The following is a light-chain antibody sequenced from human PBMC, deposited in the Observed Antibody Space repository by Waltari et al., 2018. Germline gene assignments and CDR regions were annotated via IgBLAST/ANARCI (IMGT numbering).Light chain of an antibody. V-gene: IGKV3-20*01. J-gene: IGKJ1*01. Sequence: EIVLTQSPGTLSLSPGERATLSCRASQSFTMYLAWYQHRPGQAPRLLIYDASTRAAGVADRFSGSGSGTDFSLTISRLEPEDFAVYYCQHYVSLPVTFGQGTRVEIK. CDR1: QSFTMY. CDR3: QHYVSLPVT. CDR2: DAS.